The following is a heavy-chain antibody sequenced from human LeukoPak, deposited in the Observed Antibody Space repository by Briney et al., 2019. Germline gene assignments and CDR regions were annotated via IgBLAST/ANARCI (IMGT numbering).Heavy chain of an antibody. V-gene: IGHV4-30-4*08. D-gene: IGHD3-3*01. J-gene: IGHJ4*02. CDR1: GGSLSSGDYY. CDR2: LYYSGST. Sequence: SQTLSLTCTVSGGSLSSGDYYWRWIRPPPGKALEWIGYLYYSGSTYYNPSLKSRVTITVDTSKNQFSLKLSSVPAADTAVYYGARTYDFWSGYPRYFDYWGQGTLVTVSS. CDR3: ARTYDFWSGYPRYFDY.